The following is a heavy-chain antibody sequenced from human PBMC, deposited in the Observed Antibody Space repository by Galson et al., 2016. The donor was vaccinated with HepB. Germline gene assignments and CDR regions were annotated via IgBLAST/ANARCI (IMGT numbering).Heavy chain of an antibody. D-gene: IGHD2-2*02. CDR1: GYTFTSYG. Sequence: SVKVSCKASGYTFTSYGISWVRQAPGQGLEWMGWISAYNGNTNYAQNLQGRVTMTTDTSTSTAYMELRGLSSDDTAVYYCARGGLYGGAGTIVLIPAAIGWFDPWGQGTLVTVSS. V-gene: IGHV1-18*01. CDR3: ARGGLYGGAGTIVLIPAAIGWFDP. CDR2: ISAYNGNT. J-gene: IGHJ5*02.